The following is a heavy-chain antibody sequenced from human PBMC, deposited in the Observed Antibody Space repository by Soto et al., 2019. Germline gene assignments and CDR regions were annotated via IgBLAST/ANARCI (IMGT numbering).Heavy chain of an antibody. CDR3: AKEKDCSSTSCGNTRYYYYYYMDV. CDR2: ISWNSGSI. CDR1: GFTFDDYA. V-gene: IGHV3-9*01. J-gene: IGHJ6*03. Sequence: GGSLRLSCAASGFTFDDYAMHWVRQAPGKGLEWVSGISWNSGSIGYADSVKGRFTISRDNAKNSLYLQMNSLRAEDTALYYCAKEKDCSSTSCGNTRYYYYYYMDVWGKGTTVTVSS. D-gene: IGHD2-2*01.